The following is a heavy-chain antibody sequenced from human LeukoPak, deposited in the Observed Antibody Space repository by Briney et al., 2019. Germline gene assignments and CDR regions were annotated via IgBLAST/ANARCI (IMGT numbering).Heavy chain of an antibody. J-gene: IGHJ3*02. V-gene: IGHV5-51*01. Sequence: GDSLMICCQASGYSFTAFWIDCVRQVPGKGLVWMGIIYPGDSDTRYSPSFQGQVTISADKSINTASLQWSSLNASDPAIYYCARHNSGPNSARLDIWGQGTMVSVSS. CDR2: IYPGDSDT. D-gene: IGHD1-1*01. CDR1: GYSFTAFW. CDR3: ARHNSGPNSARLDI.